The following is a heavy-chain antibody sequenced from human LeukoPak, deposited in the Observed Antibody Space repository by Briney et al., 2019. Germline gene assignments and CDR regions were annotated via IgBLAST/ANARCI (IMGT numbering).Heavy chain of an antibody. CDR1: GGSFSGYY. CDR3: ARGRGAMVRGVDAFDI. Sequence: QSSETLSLTCAVYGGSFSGYYWSWIRQPPGKGLEWIGEISHSGSTNYNPSLKSRVTISVDTSKNQFSLKLSSVTAADTAVYYCARGRGAMVRGVDAFDIWGQGTMVTVSS. V-gene: IGHV4-34*01. D-gene: IGHD3-10*01. CDR2: ISHSGST. J-gene: IGHJ3*02.